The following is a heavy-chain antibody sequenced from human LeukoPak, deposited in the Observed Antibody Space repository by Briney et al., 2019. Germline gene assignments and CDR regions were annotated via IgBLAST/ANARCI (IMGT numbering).Heavy chain of an antibody. CDR3: ARGGSTVTQTPFDY. Sequence: ASVKVSCKASGGTFTSYAISWVRQAPGQGLEWMGWISAYNGNTNYAQKLQGRVTMTTDTSTSTAYLELRSLRSDDTAVYYCARGGSTVTQTPFDYWGQGTLVTVSS. J-gene: IGHJ4*02. V-gene: IGHV1-18*01. D-gene: IGHD4-17*01. CDR1: GGTFTSYA. CDR2: ISAYNGNT.